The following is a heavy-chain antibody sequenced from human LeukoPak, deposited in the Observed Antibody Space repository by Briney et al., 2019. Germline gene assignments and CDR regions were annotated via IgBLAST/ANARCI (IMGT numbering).Heavy chain of an antibody. D-gene: IGHD2-21*01. J-gene: IGHJ4*02. CDR1: GLTFSSFG. CDR2: IRYDGSNK. Sequence: GGSLRLSCAASGLTFSSFGMHWVRQAPGNGLQWVAFIRYDGSNKKYADAVTGRFTISRDNSKNTLYLQMSSLRAEDTAVYYCAKRRGEDYLDYWGQGTLVTVSS. V-gene: IGHV3-30*02. CDR3: AKRRGEDYLDY.